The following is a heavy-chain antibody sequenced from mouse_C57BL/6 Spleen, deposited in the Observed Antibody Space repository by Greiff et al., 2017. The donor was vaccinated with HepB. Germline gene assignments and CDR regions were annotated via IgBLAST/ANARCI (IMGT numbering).Heavy chain of an antibody. D-gene: IGHD1-1*01. CDR3: ARGYGSSYHYWYFDV. CDR2: IDPANGNT. Sequence: EVQLQESVAELVRPGASVKLSCTASGFNIKNTYMHWVKQRPEQGLEWIGRIDPANGNTKYAPKFQGKATITADTSSNTAYLQLSSLTSEDTAIYFCARGYGSSYHYWYFDVWGTGTTVTVSS. J-gene: IGHJ1*03. CDR1: GFNIKNTY. V-gene: IGHV14-3*01.